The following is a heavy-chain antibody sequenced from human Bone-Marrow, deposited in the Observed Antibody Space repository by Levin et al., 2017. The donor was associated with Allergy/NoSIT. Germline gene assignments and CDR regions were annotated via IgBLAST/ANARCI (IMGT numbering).Heavy chain of an antibody. Sequence: GSLRLSCAASGFTFSNYAIHWVRQAPGKGLEYVSAISGNGVNTNHANSVKGRFTISRDNSKNTVYLQMGSLRIEDMAVYYCARVRARYYGSGSYEDYWGQGTLVTVSS. J-gene: IGHJ4*02. CDR3: ARVRARYYGSGSYEDY. CDR1: GFTFSNYA. D-gene: IGHD3-10*01. CDR2: ISGNGVNT. V-gene: IGHV3-64*01.